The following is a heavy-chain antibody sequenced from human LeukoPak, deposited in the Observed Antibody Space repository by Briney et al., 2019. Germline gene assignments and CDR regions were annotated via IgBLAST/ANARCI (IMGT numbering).Heavy chain of an antibody. J-gene: IGHJ4*02. CDR2: ISGSGGST. Sequence: GGSLRLSCAASGFTFSSYAMSWVRQAPGKGLEWVSAISGSGGSTYYADSVKGRFTISRDNSKNTLYLQMNSLRAEDTAAYYCAKDQLETYYYDSSGEYYFDYWGQGTLVTVSS. CDR1: GFTFSSYA. CDR3: AKDQLETYYYDSSGEYYFDY. D-gene: IGHD3-22*01. V-gene: IGHV3-23*01.